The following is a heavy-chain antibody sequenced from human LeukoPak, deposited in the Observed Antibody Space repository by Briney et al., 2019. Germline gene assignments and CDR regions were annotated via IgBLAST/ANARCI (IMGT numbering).Heavy chain of an antibody. V-gene: IGHV4-59*01. Sequence: SETLSLTCTVSGGSISSYYWSWIRQPPGKGLEWIGYIYYSGSTNYNPSLESRVTISVDTSKNQFSLKLSSVTAADTAVYYCAVGATEGVDYWGQGTLVTVSS. D-gene: IGHD1-26*01. CDR3: AVGATEGVDY. CDR1: GGSISSYY. CDR2: IYYSGST. J-gene: IGHJ4*02.